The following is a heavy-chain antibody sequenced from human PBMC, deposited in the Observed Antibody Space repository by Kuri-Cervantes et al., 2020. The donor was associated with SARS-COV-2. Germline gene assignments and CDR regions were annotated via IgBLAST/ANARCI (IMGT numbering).Heavy chain of an antibody. J-gene: IGHJ4*02. CDR2: IYSGGST. V-gene: IGHV3-53*05. CDR1: GFTVSSNY. D-gene: IGHD4-23*01. CDR3: ATTDYGGNSDLSDY. Sequence: GESLKISCAASGFTVSSNYMSWVRQAPGKGLEWVSVIYSGGSTYYADSVKGRFTISRDNSKNTLYLQMNSLRAEDTAVYYCATTDYGGNSDLSDYWGQGTLVTVSS.